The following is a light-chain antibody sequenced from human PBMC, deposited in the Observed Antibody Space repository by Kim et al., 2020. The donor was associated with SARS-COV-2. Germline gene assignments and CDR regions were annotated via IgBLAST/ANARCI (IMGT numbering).Light chain of an antibody. J-gene: IGKJ4*01. V-gene: IGKV3-11*01. CDR2: DAA. Sequence: PEESATRSCRASQNIDINLDWYQQTPGQPPRLLSYDAAIRAAGIPDRFSGSGSGTDFTLTIGSLAPEDVAVYYCQQRGNWPPALTFGGGTKVDIK. CDR3: QQRGNWPPALT. CDR1: QNIDIN.